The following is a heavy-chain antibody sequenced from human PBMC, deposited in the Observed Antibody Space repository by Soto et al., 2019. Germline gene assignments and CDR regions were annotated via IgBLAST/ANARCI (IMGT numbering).Heavy chain of an antibody. CDR1: GASVSGDGSY. CDR2: IHNSGST. Sequence: QVQLQESGPGLVKPSQTLSLTCLVSGASVSGDGSYCSWIRQHPGKGLEFIGYIHNSGSTYSNPSLENRVAMSIDTSKNPFSLRLSSVTAAASAVYFCARDLGSEQWFFDNWGQGILVTFSS. J-gene: IGHJ4*02. CDR3: ARDLGSEQWFFDN. D-gene: IGHD6-19*01. V-gene: IGHV4-31*03.